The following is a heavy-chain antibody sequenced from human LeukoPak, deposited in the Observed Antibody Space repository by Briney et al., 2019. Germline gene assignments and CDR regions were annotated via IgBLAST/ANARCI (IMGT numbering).Heavy chain of an antibody. J-gene: IGHJ5*02. V-gene: IGHV3-33*01. Sequence: GGSLRLSCAASGFTFSNHGMHWVRQPPGKGLEWVTFIWYDGSNIYYADSVKGRFTISRDNANNTLYLHLNSPRAEDTAVYYCARDPSPSTTWFPFDPWGQGTLVTVSS. CDR2: IWYDGSNI. D-gene: IGHD2-2*01. CDR3: ARDPSPSTTWFPFDP. CDR1: GFTFSNHG.